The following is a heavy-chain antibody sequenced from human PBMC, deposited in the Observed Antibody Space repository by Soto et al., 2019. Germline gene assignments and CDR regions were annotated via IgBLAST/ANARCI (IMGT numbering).Heavy chain of an antibody. J-gene: IGHJ6*03. D-gene: IGHD2-2*01. CDR3: ARRVVVPAEPYYYYYYMDV. CDR1: GFTFSNYW. CDR2: IKQDGSEK. V-gene: IGHV3-7*01. Sequence: EVQLVESGGGLVQPGGSLRLSCAASGFTFSNYWMNWVRQAPGKGLEWVANIKQDGSEKYYVDPVKGRFTISRDNAKNSLYLKMNSRRAGDTAVYYCARRVVVPAEPYYYYYYMDVW.